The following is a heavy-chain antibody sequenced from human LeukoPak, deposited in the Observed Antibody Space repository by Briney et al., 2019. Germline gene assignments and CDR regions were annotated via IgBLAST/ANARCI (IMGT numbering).Heavy chain of an antibody. D-gene: IGHD3-10*01. CDR2: MNPNSANT. CDR3: ARGWFGEIPFLDF. CDR1: GYTFTSYG. J-gene: IGHJ4*02. V-gene: IGHV1-8*01. Sequence: GASVKVSCKASGYTFTSYGINWVRQATGQGLEWMGWMNPNSANTGYAQKFQGRVTMTRDTSINTAYMELSSLTSEDTAVYYCARGWFGEIPFLDFWGQGTLVTVSS.